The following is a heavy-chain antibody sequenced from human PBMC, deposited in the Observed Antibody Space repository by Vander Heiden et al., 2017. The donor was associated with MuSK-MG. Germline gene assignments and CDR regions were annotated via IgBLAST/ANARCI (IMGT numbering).Heavy chain of an antibody. CDR2: MNPNSGNT. V-gene: IGHV1-8*01. CDR3: ARANSSGWYWFDP. J-gene: IGHJ5*02. D-gene: IGHD6-19*01. Sequence: QVQLVQSGAEVKKPGASVNVSCKASGYTFTSYDINWVRQATGQGLEWMGWMNPNSGNTGYAQKFQGRVTMTRNTSISTAYMELSRLRSEDTAVYYFARANSSGWYWFDPWCQGTLVTVSS. CDR1: GYTFTSYD.